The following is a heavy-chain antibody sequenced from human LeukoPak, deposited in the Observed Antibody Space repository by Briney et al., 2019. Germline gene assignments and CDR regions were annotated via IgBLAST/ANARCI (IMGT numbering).Heavy chain of an antibody. CDR3: ARDPRWLTPDCTSTSCYENYFDP. CDR2: IYHTGSA. J-gene: IGHJ5*02. CDR1: GYSFSSGYQ. Sequence: SDTLSLTCVVSGYSFSSGYQWAWIRQSPGKGLEWIGSIYHTGSAHYNPSLQSRVTISVDTSNNQFSLRLNSVTAADTAVYYCARDPRWLTPDCTSTSCYENYFDPWGQGTLVTVSS. V-gene: IGHV4-38-2*02. D-gene: IGHD2-2*01.